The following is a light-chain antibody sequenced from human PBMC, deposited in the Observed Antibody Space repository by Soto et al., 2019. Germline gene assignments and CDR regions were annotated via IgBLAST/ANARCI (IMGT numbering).Light chain of an antibody. Sequence: QPLLTHSPSASASLGASVKLTCTLSSGHSNYAIAWHQQQPEKGPRYLMKVNSGGSHIKGDGIPDRFSGSSSGAERYLFISSLQSEDQADYYCQTWGTGSAIVVFGGGTQLTVL. V-gene: IGLV4-69*01. CDR3: QTWGTGSAIVV. CDR1: SGHSNYA. CDR2: VNSGGSH. J-gene: IGLJ7*01.